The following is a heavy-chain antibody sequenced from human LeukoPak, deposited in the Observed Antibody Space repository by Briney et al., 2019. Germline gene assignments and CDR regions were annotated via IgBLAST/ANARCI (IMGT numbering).Heavy chain of an antibody. D-gene: IGHD1-26*01. J-gene: IGHJ5*02. V-gene: IGHV1-18*01. Sequence: ASVKVSCKASGFTFTSYGISWVRQAPGQGLEWMGRISAYNGNTNYAQKLRGRVTMTTDISTSTAYMDVRSLRSDDTAVYYCARAPAGSGSEEDNWLDPWGREPWSPSPQ. CDR1: GFTFTSYG. CDR3: ARAPAGSGSEEDNWLDP. CDR2: ISAYNGNT.